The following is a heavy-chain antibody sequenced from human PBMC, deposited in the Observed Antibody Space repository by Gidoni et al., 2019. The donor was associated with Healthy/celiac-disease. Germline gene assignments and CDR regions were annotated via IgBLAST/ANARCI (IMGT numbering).Heavy chain of an antibody. J-gene: IGHJ3*02. D-gene: IGHD2-21*01. CDR1: GFTFSSYS. V-gene: IGHV3-48*02. CDR2: ISSSSSTI. Sequence: EVQLVESGGGLVQPGGSLRLSCAASGFTFSSYSMNWVRQAPGKGLEWVSYISSSSSTIYYADSVKGRVTISRDNAKNSLYLQMNSLRDEDTAVYYCARVVVVIAIMDAFDIWGQGTMVTVSS. CDR3: ARVVVVIAIMDAFDI.